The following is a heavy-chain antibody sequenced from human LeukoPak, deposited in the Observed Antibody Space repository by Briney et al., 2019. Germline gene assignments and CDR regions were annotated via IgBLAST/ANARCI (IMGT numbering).Heavy chain of an antibody. CDR3: ARGHRADDAFDI. D-gene: IGHD3-16*02. J-gene: IGHJ3*02. Sequence: GRSLRLSCAASGFTFSSYGMHWVRQAPGKGLEWVSVIYSGGSTYYADSVKGRFTISRHNSKNTLYLQMNSLRAEDTAVYYCARGHRADDAFDIWGQGTMVTVSS. CDR2: IYSGGST. CDR1: GFTFSSYG. V-gene: IGHV3-53*04.